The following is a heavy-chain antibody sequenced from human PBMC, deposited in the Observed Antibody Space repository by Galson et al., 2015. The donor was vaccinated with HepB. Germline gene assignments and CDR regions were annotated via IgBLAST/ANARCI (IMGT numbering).Heavy chain of an antibody. J-gene: IGHJ3*02. CDR1: GFIFSSEA. V-gene: IGHV3-23*01. Sequence: SLRLSCAASGFIFSSEAMSWARLAPGKGLEWVSGLSGSGLTTYYADSVKGRFTISRDTSKNTLYLQMNSLRVEDTAVYYCAKDRGRYVGDAFDIWAKGQWSPSLQ. CDR2: LSGSGLTT. CDR3: AKDRGRYVGDAFDI. D-gene: IGHD3-16*01.